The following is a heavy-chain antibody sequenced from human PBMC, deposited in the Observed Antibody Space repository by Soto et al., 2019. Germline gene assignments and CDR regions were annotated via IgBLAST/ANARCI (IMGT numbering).Heavy chain of an antibody. CDR2: ISGSGERT. D-gene: IGHD1-26*01. CDR3: AKVKEGASDY. Sequence: GGSLRLSCAASGFTFSSYAMSWVRQAPGKGLEWVSIISGSGERTYYADSVKGRFTISRDNSKNTLYLQMNSLRAEDTAVYYCAKVKEGASDYWGQRTLVTVSS. CDR1: GFTFSSYA. V-gene: IGHV3-23*01. J-gene: IGHJ4*02.